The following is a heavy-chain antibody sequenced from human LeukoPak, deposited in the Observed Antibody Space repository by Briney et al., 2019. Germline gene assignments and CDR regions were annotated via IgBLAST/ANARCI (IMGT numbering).Heavy chain of an antibody. CDR3: AIPMANYYYYYGMDV. D-gene: IGHD3-10*01. V-gene: IGHV4-34*01. Sequence: SETLSLTCAVYGGSFSGYYWSWIRQPPGKGLEWIGEINHSGSTNYNPSLKSRVTISVDTSKNQFSLKLSSVTAADTAVYYCAIPMANYYYYYGMDVWGQGTTVTVSS. CDR1: GGSFSGYY. CDR2: INHSGST. J-gene: IGHJ6*02.